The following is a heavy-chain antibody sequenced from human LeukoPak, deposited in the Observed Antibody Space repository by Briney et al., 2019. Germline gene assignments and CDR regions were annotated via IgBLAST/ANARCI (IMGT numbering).Heavy chain of an antibody. Sequence: GGSLRLSCVVSGFTFKTYSMNWVRQAPGKGLVWVSRINSDGSSTTYADSVKGRFTISRANANNTLYLQIHSLRAEDTAVYYCARRDSGYDNRAFDIWGQGTMVIVSS. V-gene: IGHV3-74*03. CDR3: ARRDSGYDNRAFDI. CDR2: INSDGSST. J-gene: IGHJ3*02. D-gene: IGHD5-12*01. CDR1: GFTFKTYS.